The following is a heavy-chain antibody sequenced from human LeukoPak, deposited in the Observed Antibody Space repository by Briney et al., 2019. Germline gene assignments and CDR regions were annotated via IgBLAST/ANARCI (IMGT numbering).Heavy chain of an antibody. J-gene: IGHJ6*03. CDR3: AKDWARERNYYYYMDV. D-gene: IGHD3-16*01. CDR1: GFTFSSYW. V-gene: IGHV3-74*01. CDR2: INSDGSST. Sequence: GGSLRLSCAASGFTFSSYWMHWVRQAPGKGLVWVSRINSDGSSTSYADSVKGRFTISRDNAKNTLYLQMNSLRTEDTAVYYCAKDWARERNYYYYMDVWGKGTTVTISS.